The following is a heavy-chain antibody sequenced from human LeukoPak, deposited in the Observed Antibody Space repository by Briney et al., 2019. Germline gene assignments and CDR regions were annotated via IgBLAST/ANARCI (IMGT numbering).Heavy chain of an antibody. J-gene: IGHJ4*02. CDR1: GFTHSRFE. Sequence: RGGSLTLSCAPSGFTHSRFETNCVRHARGEGLEWVSYIARSGGLIDYADSMKGRFTISRDNAGNALCLQMNSLRAEDTAVYYCARGNPIDHWGQGTLVTVSS. CDR2: IARSGGLI. CDR3: ARGNPIDH. V-gene: IGHV3-48*03. D-gene: IGHD1-14*01.